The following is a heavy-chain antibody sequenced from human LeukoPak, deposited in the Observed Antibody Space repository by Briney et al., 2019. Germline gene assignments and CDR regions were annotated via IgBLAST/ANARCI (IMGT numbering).Heavy chain of an antibody. CDR2: IWYDGSDK. J-gene: IGHJ4*02. Sequence: GSLRLFCAASGFTFTTYGMHWVRQAPGKGLEGVAIIWYDGSDKYYADSVRGRFTISRDNSKNTLYLQMNRLRDEDTAVYYCARDQGSSHFDYWGQGTLVTVSS. CDR1: GFTFTTYG. D-gene: IGHD1-26*01. V-gene: IGHV3-33*01. CDR3: ARDQGSSHFDY.